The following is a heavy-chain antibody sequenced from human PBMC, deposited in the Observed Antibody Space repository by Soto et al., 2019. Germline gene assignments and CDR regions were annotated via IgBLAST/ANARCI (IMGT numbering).Heavy chain of an antibody. J-gene: IGHJ4*02. D-gene: IGHD2-8*01. CDR2: INHSGST. Sequence: SETLSLTCAVYGGSFSGYYWSWIRQPPGKGLEWIGEINHSGSTNYNPSLKSRVTISVDTSKNQFSLKLSSVTAADTAVYYCARGRGSIVLMVYATYFDYWGQGTLVTVSS. V-gene: IGHV4-34*01. CDR3: ARGRGSIVLMVYATYFDY. CDR1: GGSFSGYY.